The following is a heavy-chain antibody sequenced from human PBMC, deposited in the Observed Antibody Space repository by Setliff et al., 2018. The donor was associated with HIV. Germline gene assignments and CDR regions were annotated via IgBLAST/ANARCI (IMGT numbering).Heavy chain of an antibody. V-gene: IGHV3-48*01. CDR3: ARSGPSGYSSGWYRGYFDP. CDR1: GFTFSDYS. D-gene: IGHD6-19*01. CDR2: IGGRFDT. J-gene: IGHJ5*02. Sequence: GGSLRLSCAASGFTFSDYSMNWVRQAPGKGLEWVSFIGGRFDTYYADSVKGRFTISRDNAKKSLYLQMNSLRADDTAVYYCARSGPSGYSSGWYRGYFDPWGQGTLVTVSS.